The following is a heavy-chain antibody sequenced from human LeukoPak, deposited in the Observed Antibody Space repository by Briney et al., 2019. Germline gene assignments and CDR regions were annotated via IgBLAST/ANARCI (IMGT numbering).Heavy chain of an antibody. CDR2: ISYAGSNN. CDR3: ARAAHTTYVLGRYYYYAMDV. D-gene: IGHD3-10*01. CDR1: GFTFSSYT. J-gene: IGHJ6*02. Sequence: GGSLRLSCAASGFTFSSYTMDWVRPAPGKGLEWVARISYAGSNNYYADAVKGRFTISSDNPKSTLYLQMDSLRAEDTAVYYCARAAHTTYVLGRYYYYAMDVWGQGTTVTVSS. V-gene: IGHV3-30-3*01.